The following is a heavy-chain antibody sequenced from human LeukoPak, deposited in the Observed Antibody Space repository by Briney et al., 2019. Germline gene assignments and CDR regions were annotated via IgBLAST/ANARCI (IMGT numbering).Heavy chain of an antibody. V-gene: IGHV1-18*01. J-gene: IGHJ4*02. CDR1: GYTFTSYG. Sequence: EASVKVSCKASGYTFTSYGISWVRQAPGQGLEWMGWISAYNGNTNHAQKLQGRVTMTTDTSTSTAYMELRSLRSDDTAVYYCARGRHGPGYYGSGSYYPTSFDYWGQGTLVTVSS. CDR3: ARGRHGPGYYGSGSYYPTSFDY. CDR2: ISAYNGNT. D-gene: IGHD3-10*01.